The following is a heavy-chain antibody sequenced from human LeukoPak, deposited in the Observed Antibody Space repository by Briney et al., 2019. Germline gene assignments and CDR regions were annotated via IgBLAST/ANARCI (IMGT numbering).Heavy chain of an antibody. Sequence: GGSLRLACAMSRFIFPNYAMSWVSQAPGKGLEWVSGISNSGGRTDYADSVKGRFTISRHTSKNTLYLQMNSLRAEDTAVYYCARESIQLRSGYDPWGPGTLVTVSS. CDR3: ARESIQLRSGYDP. D-gene: IGHD3-22*01. CDR2: ISNSGGRT. V-gene: IGHV3-23*01. J-gene: IGHJ5*02. CDR1: RFIFPNYA.